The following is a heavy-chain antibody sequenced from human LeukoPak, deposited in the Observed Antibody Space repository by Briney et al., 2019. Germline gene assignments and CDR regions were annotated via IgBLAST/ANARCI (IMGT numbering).Heavy chain of an antibody. CDR2: IYYSGST. V-gene: IGHV4-59*01. CDR1: GGSISGSY. CDR3: ARGGGGYAADY. Sequence: PSETLSLTCSVSGGSISGSYWSWIRQPPGKGLERIGYIYYSGSTDYNPSLKTRVTISVDTSKNQFSLKLNSVIAADTAVYYCARGGGGYAADYWGQGTLVTVSS. D-gene: IGHD5-12*01. J-gene: IGHJ4*02.